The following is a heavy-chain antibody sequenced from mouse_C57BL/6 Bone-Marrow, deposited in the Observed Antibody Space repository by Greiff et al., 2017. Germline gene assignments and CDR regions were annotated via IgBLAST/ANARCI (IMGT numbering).Heavy chain of an antibody. V-gene: IGHV1-78*01. CDR1: GYTFTDHT. CDR3: ARGGFITTVVATGDY. CDR2: IYPRDGST. J-gene: IGHJ2*01. Sequence: VQLQQSDAELVKPGASVKISCKVSGYTFTDHTIHWMKQRPEQGLEWIGYIYPRDGSTKYNEKFKGKATLTADKSSSTAYMQLNSLTSEDSAVYFCARGGFITTVVATGDYWGQGTTLTVSS. D-gene: IGHD1-1*01.